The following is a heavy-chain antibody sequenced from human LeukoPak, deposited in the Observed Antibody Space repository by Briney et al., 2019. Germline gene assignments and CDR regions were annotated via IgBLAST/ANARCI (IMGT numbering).Heavy chain of an antibody. CDR1: GGSISSYY. CDR2: IYYSGST. CDR3: ARAADSSGPSLDY. Sequence: SETLSLTCTVSGGSISSYYWSWIRQPPGKGLEWIGYIYYSGSTNYNPSLKSRVTISVDTSKNQFSLKLSSVTAADTAVYYCARAADSSGPSLDYWGQGTLVTVSS. J-gene: IGHJ4*02. D-gene: IGHD3-22*01. V-gene: IGHV4-59*01.